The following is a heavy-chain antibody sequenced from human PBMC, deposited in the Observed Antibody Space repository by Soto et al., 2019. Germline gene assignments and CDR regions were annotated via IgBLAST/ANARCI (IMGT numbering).Heavy chain of an antibody. V-gene: IGHV4-39*07. CDR1: GGSISSSSYY. CDR3: ARGRITIFGVVIIRSYYYYMDV. CDR2: IYYSGST. D-gene: IGHD3-3*01. J-gene: IGHJ6*03. Sequence: SETLSLTCTVSGGSISSSSYYWGWIRQPPGKGLEWIGKIYYSGSTYYNPSLKSRVTISVDTSKNQFSLKLSSVTAADTAVYYCARGRITIFGVVIIRSYYYYMDVWGKGTTVTASS.